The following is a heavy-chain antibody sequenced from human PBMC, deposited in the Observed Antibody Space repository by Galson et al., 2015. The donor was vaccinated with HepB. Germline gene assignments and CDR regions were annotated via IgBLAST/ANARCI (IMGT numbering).Heavy chain of an antibody. Sequence: SVKVSCKASGYTFTGYYMHWVRRAPGQGLEWMGWINPNSGGTNYAQKFQGRVTMTRDTSISTAYMELSRLRSDDTAVYYCARDEDLVVVPAAKYFQHWGQGTLVTVSS. CDR2: INPNSGGT. J-gene: IGHJ1*01. CDR3: ARDEDLVVVPAAKYFQH. CDR1: GYTFTGYY. V-gene: IGHV1-2*02. D-gene: IGHD2-2*01.